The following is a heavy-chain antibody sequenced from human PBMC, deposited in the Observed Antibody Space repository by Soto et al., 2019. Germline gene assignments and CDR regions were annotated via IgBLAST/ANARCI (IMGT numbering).Heavy chain of an antibody. CDR2: IIPIFGTA. Sequence: SVKVSCKASGGTFSSYAISWVRQAPGQGLEWMGGIIPIFGTANYAQKFQGRVTITADESTSTAYMELSSLRSEDTAVYYCARVMYYYDSSGYYLDYWGQGTLVTVSS. CDR1: GGTFSSYA. CDR3: ARVMYYYDSSGYYLDY. D-gene: IGHD3-22*01. V-gene: IGHV1-69*13. J-gene: IGHJ4*02.